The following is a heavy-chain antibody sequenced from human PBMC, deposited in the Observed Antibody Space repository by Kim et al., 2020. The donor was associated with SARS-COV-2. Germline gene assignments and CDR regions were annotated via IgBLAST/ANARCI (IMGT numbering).Heavy chain of an antibody. CDR2: ISYDGSNK. D-gene: IGHD3-22*01. V-gene: IGHV3-30-3*01. CDR3: ATLPDYYDSSGYAFDI. CDR1: GFTFSSYA. Sequence: GGSLRLSCAASGFTFSSYAMHWVRQAPGKGLEWVAVISYDGSNKYYADSVKGRFTISRDNSKNTLYLQMNSLRAEDTAVYYCATLPDYYDSSGYAFDIWG. J-gene: IGHJ3*02.